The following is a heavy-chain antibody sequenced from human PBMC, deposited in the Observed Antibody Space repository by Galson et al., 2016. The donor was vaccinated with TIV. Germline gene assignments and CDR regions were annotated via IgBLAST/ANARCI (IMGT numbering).Heavy chain of an antibody. Sequence: SCKASGYIFTNYYIHWVRQAPGQGLEWMGWINADSGSTIYAQKFQVRVAMTRDTSINTAYLELSGMKSDDTAVYYCARVNWARAFDYWGQGALVTVSS. V-gene: IGHV1-2*02. CDR1: GYIFTNYY. CDR2: INADSGST. CDR3: ARVNWARAFDY. J-gene: IGHJ4*02. D-gene: IGHD7-27*01.